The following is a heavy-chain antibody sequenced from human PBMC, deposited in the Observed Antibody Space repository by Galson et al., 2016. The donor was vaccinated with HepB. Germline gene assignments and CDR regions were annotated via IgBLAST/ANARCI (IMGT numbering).Heavy chain of an antibody. CDR2: IFYSGFT. V-gene: IGHV4-31*03. CDR3: AGAPYESSGYYWDN. J-gene: IGHJ4*02. CDR1: GGSVNSGRYY. D-gene: IGHD3-22*01. Sequence: TLSLTCTVSGGSVNSGRYYWSWIRQHPGEGLEWIGYIFYSGFTYYNPSLTTRVTISLDTSKNQFSLTLTSVTAADTAVYFCAGAPYESSGYYWDNWGQGTLVTVSS.